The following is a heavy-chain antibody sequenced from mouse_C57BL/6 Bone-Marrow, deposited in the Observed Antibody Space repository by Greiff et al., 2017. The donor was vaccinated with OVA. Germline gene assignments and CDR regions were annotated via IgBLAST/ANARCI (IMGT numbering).Heavy chain of an antibody. CDR2: IDPSDSET. D-gene: IGHD4-1*01. J-gene: IGHJ4*01. Sequence: QVQLQQPGAELVRPGSSVKLSCKASGYTFTSYWMHWVKQRPIQGLEWIGNIDPSDSETHYNQKFKDKATLTVDKSSSTAYLHLRSLTSADSAVYYCASSINWAMDYWGQGTSVTVSS. CDR1: GYTFTSYW. CDR3: ASSINWAMDY. V-gene: IGHV1-52*01.